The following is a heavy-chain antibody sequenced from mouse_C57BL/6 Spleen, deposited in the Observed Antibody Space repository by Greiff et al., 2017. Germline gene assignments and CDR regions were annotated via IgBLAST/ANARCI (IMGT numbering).Heavy chain of an antibody. CDR1: GYAFSSSW. V-gene: IGHV1-82*01. CDR3: ARRDSNWYVDV. Sequence: QVQLKESGPALVKPGASVKISCKASGYAFSSSWLNWVKQRPGKGLEWIGRIYPGDGDTTYNGKFKGKATLTADKSSSTAYMQLSRLTSEDSAVYFCARRDSNWYVDVWGTGTTVTVSS. D-gene: IGHD2-5*01. J-gene: IGHJ1*03. CDR2: IYPGDGDT.